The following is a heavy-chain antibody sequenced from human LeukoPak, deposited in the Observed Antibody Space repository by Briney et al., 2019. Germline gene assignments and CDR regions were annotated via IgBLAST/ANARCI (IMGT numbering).Heavy chain of an antibody. J-gene: IGHJ4*02. Sequence: GGSLRLSCAASGFSFSVYEMHWVRQAPGKGLEWISDISSSGTTTYYADSVKGRFTISRDNAKNSLYLQMNSLRAEDTAVYYCAKAATAGYYWDFFDYWGQGTLVTVS. CDR1: GFSFSVYE. CDR3: AKAATAGYYWDFFDY. CDR2: ISSSGTTT. V-gene: IGHV3-48*03. D-gene: IGHD3-9*01.